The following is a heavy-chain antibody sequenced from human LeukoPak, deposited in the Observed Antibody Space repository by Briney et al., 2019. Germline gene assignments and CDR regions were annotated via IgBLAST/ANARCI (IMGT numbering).Heavy chain of an antibody. V-gene: IGHV5-51*01. CDR2: IYPGDSDT. J-gene: IGHJ4*02. D-gene: IGHD5-18*01. CDR3: ARQERGYSYGYGLNVYYFDY. CDR1: GYNFTTYW. Sequence: LGESLKISCKCSGYNFTTYWIGWVRQMPGKGLEWMGIIYPGDSDTRYSPSFQGQVTISADKSISTAYLQWSSLKASDTAMYYCARQERGYSYGYGLNVYYFDYWGQGTLVTVSS.